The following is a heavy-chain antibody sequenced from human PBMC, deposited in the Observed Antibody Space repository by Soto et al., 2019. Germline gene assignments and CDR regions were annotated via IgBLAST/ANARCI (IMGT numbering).Heavy chain of an antibody. CDR2: IDPSDSYT. D-gene: IGHD3-22*01. CDR3: ARLESRFGYYHSSGYYYYYGMDV. J-gene: IGHJ6*02. Sequence: PGESLKISCKGFGYSFTSYWISWVRQMPGKGLEWMGRIDPSDSYTNYSPSFQGHVTISADKSISTAYLQWSSLKASDTAMYYCARLESRFGYYHSSGYYYYYGMDVWGQGTTVTVSS. CDR1: GYSFTSYW. V-gene: IGHV5-10-1*01.